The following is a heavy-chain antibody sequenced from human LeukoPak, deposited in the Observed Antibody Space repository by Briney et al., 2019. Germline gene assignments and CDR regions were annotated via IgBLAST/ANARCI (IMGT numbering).Heavy chain of an antibody. V-gene: IGHV5-51*01. J-gene: IGHJ3*02. CDR1: GYSFTTYW. CDR2: MYPGDSDT. Sequence: GDSLKISCKGSGYSFTTYWITWVRQMPGKGLEWMGIMYPGDSDTRYSPSFQGQVTISDDKSISTAYLQWSSLKASDTAMYYCARRSHTSDAFDIWGQGTMVTVSS. D-gene: IGHD2-2*01. CDR3: ARRSHTSDAFDI.